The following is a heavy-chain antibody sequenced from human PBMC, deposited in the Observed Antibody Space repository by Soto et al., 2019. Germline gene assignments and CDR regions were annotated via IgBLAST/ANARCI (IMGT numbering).Heavy chain of an antibody. V-gene: IGHV3-15*07. CDR1: GFTFSNAW. CDR2: IKSKTDGGTT. J-gene: IGHJ4*02. Sequence: PGGSLRLACAASGFTFSNAWMNWVRQAPGKGLEWVGRIKSKTDGGTTDYAAPVKGRFTISRDDSKNTLYLQMNSLKTEDTAVYYCEAHSSGWYFIGSRDYWGQGTLVTVSS. D-gene: IGHD6-19*01. CDR3: EAHSSGWYFIGSRDY.